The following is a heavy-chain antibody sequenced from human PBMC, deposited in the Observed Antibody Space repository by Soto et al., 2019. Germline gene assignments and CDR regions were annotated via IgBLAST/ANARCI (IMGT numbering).Heavy chain of an antibody. D-gene: IGHD2-2*01. V-gene: IGHV3-11*01. Sequence: QVQLVESGGGLVKPGGSLRLSCAASGFTFSDYYMSWIRQAPGKGLEWVSYISSSGSTIYYADSVKGRFTISRDNAKNSLYLQMNSLRAEDTAVYYCARAGYCISTSCYDLPAYYYYGMDVWGQGTTVTVSS. CDR3: ARAGYCISTSCYDLPAYYYYGMDV. J-gene: IGHJ6*02. CDR1: GFTFSDYY. CDR2: ISSSGSTI.